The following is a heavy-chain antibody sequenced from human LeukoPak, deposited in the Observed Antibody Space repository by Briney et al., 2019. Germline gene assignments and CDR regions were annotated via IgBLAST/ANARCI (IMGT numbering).Heavy chain of an antibody. V-gene: IGHV4-39*07. D-gene: IGHD2-15*01. CDR3: ARFLKVVVVAATPSLIDY. Sequence: PSETLSLTCTVPGGSISSSSYYWGWIRQPPGKGLEWIGSIYYSGSTYYNPSLKSRVTISVDTSKNQFSLKLSSVTAADTAVYYCARFLKVVVVAATPSLIDYWGQGTLATVSS. CDR2: IYYSGST. J-gene: IGHJ4*02. CDR1: GGSISSSSYY.